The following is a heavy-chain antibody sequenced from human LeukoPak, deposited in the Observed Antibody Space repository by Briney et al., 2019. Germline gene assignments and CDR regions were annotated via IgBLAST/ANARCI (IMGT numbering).Heavy chain of an antibody. CDR1: GFTFSSYA. J-gene: IGHJ4*02. D-gene: IGHD1-1*01. Sequence: GGSLRLSCAASGFTFSSYAMTWVRQAPGKGLEWVSSISNSADRTHYADSVKGRFTISRDNSKNTLSLQMNSLRAEDTAVYYCAQNWNDDCWGQGTLVTVSS. CDR2: ISNSADRT. CDR3: AQNWNDDC. V-gene: IGHV3-23*01.